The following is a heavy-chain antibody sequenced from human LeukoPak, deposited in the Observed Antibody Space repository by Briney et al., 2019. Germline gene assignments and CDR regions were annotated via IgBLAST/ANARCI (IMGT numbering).Heavy chain of an antibody. J-gene: IGHJ4*02. Sequence: PGGSLRLSCAASGFTFSSYWMHRVRQAPGKGLVWVSRINSDGSSTSYADSVKGRFTISRDNAKNTLYLQMNSLRAEDTAVYYCARVEGSTPAGGRYWGQGTLVTVSS. CDR2: INSDGSST. CDR3: ARVEGSTPAGGRY. CDR1: GFTFSSYW. D-gene: IGHD2-15*01. V-gene: IGHV3-74*01.